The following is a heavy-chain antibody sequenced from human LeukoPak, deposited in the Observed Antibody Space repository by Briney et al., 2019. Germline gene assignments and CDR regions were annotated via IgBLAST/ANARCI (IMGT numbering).Heavy chain of an antibody. CDR1: GFTFSNAW. Sequence: PGGSLRLSCAASGFTFSNAWMSWVRQAPGKGLEWVGRIKSKTDGGTTDYAAPVKGRFTISRDDSKNTLYLQMNSLKTEDTAVFYCTTMGCSGGSCYSDYYYYGMDVWGQGTTVTVSS. J-gene: IGHJ6*02. CDR3: TTMGCSGGSCYSDYYYYGMDV. CDR2: IKSKTDGGTT. V-gene: IGHV3-15*01. D-gene: IGHD2-15*01.